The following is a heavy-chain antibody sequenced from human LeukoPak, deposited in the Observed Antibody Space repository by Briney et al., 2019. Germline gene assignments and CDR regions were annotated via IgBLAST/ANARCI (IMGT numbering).Heavy chain of an antibody. D-gene: IGHD1-26*01. Sequence: SETLSLTCTVSGGSLSSGSYYWGWIRQPPGKVLEWIGSIYYSGSIYFSGSSDYNPSLKSRVTISVDTSKNQFSLKLSSVTAADTAVYYCARDRGSQPFIDYWGQGTLVTVSS. CDR2: SIYYSGSIYFSGSS. J-gene: IGHJ4*02. CDR3: ARDRGSQPFIDY. CDR1: GGSLSSGSYY. V-gene: IGHV4-39*07.